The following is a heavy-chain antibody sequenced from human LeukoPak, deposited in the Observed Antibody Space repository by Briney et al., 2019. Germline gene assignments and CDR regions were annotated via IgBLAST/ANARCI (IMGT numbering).Heavy chain of an antibody. CDR3: ARENRIFMRDLDY. D-gene: IGHD3-3*01. J-gene: IGHJ4*02. Sequence: PGGSQRLSCAASGITFSSYSMNWVRQAPGKGLEWVSSISSSSSYIYYADSVKGRFTISRDNAKNSLYLQMNSLRAEDTAVYYCARENRIFMRDLDYWGQGTLVTVSS. CDR1: GITFSSYS. V-gene: IGHV3-21*01. CDR2: ISSSSSYI.